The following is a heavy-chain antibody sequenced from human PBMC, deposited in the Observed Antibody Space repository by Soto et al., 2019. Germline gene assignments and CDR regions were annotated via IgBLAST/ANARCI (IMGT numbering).Heavy chain of an antibody. J-gene: IGHJ6*02. V-gene: IGHV4-4*07. D-gene: IGHD3-22*01. CDR2: IYTSGST. CDR1: GGSISSYY. CDR3: ARAYPYDTGYGMDV. Sequence: RSLTCTVSGGSISSYYWSWIRRPAGKGLEWIGRIYTSGSTNYNPSLKSRVTMSVDTSKNQFSLKLSSVTAADTAVYYCARAYPYDTGYGMDVWGHGTTVTVSS.